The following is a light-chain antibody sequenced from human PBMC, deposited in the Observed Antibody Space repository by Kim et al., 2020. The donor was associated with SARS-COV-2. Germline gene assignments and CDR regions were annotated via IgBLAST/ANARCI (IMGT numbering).Light chain of an antibody. Sequence: LAPRERATPSCRASQSVSSSYLAWYQQKPDQAPRLLIYGASSRATGIPDRFSGSGSGTEFTLTINRLEPEDFAVYYCHQYGSSPLTFGGGTEVEI. CDR1: QSVSSSY. CDR3: HQYGSSPLT. CDR2: GAS. J-gene: IGKJ4*01. V-gene: IGKV3-20*01.